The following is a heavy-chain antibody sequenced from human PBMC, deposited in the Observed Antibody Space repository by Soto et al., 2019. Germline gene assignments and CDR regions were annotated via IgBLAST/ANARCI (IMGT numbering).Heavy chain of an antibody. CDR3: AKGLVAVTGLQWFDP. D-gene: IGHD6-19*01. CDR1: GFTFSRYA. J-gene: IGHJ5*02. V-gene: IGHV3-23*01. Sequence: EVQLLESGGGLVQPGGSLRLSCAASGFTFSRYAMSWLRQAPGKGLEWISTISNNNNSAFVADSVKGRFTISRDNSKNTLYLQMNGLRADDSAFYYCAKGLVAVTGLQWFDPWGQGTLVTVSS. CDR2: ISNNNNSA.